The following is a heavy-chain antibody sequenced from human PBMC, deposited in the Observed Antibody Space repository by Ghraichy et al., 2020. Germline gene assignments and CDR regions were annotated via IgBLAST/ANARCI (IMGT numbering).Heavy chain of an antibody. CDR2: ISGSGGST. CDR1: GFTFSSYA. CDR3: APGVRGVISDAFDI. V-gene: IGHV3-23*01. J-gene: IGHJ3*02. Sequence: LSLTCAASGFTFSSYAMSWVRQAPGKGLEWVSAISGSGGSTYYADSVKGRFTISRDNSKNTLYLQMNSLRAEDTAVYYCAPGVRGVISDAFDIWGQGTMVTVSS. D-gene: IGHD3-10*01.